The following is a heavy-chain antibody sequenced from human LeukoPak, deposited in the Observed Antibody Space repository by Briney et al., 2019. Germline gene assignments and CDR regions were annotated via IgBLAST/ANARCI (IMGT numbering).Heavy chain of an antibody. CDR3: AGGGSYRYGSSDY. CDR1: GYSFTNYW. CDR2: IHPGDSGT. Sequence: GASLKISCKGPGYSFTNYWIGWVRQMPGKGLEWMGIIHPGDSGTRFSPSFQGQVTMSVDESITTAYLQWSSLRAADSAIYHCAGGGSYRYGSSDYWGQGTLVTVSS. V-gene: IGHV5-51*01. J-gene: IGHJ4*02. D-gene: IGHD5-18*01.